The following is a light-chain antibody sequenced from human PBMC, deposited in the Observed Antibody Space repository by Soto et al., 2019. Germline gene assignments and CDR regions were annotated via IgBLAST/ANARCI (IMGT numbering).Light chain of an antibody. CDR1: NSDVGAYPY. J-gene: IGLJ2*01. CDR2: EVA. Sequence: QSALTQPASVSGSPGQSITISCTGTNSDVGAYPYVSWYQQHPGNAPKLLIYEVADRPSGVSDRFSGSKSGNTASLTISALQAEDEAVYYCAAWDDSLNGPVFGGGTQLTVL. V-gene: IGLV2-14*03. CDR3: AAWDDSLNGPV.